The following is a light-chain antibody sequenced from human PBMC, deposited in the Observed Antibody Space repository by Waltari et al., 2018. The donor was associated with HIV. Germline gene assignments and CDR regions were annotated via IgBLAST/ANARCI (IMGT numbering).Light chain of an antibody. CDR3: QQYAASPLT. Sequence: PGERATLSCRASQSVRSASLAWYQQKPGQAPRLLFYGSSSRAPGIPDRFSGSGAVTDFILTISRLGPEDCAVYYCQQYAASPLTFGGGTKVEIK. CDR1: QSVRSAS. J-gene: IGKJ4*01. CDR2: GSS. V-gene: IGKV3-20*01.